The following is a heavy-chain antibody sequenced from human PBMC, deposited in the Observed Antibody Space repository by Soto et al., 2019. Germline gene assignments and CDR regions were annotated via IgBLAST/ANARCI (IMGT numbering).Heavy chain of an antibody. J-gene: IGHJ6*02. D-gene: IGHD2-15*01. CDR2: IRGKNGNT. CDR3: ARVSSSILVVPDYGMDV. V-gene: IGHV1-18*01. Sequence: QVQLVQSGVEVKKPGASVKVSCKASGYTFISHGISWVRQAPGQVLEWMGWIRGKNGNTNYAQKLQGRVTLTPDTSTGTAYMELRSLRSDDTAVYYCARVSSSILVVPDYGMDVWGQGPTVTVSS. CDR1: GYTFISHG.